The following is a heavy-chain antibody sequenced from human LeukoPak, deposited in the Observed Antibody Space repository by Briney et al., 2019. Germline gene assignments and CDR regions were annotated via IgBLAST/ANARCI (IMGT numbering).Heavy chain of an antibody. V-gene: IGHV4-59*01. CDR3: ARGTMIEGDAFDI. D-gene: IGHD3-22*01. Sequence: SETLSLTCTVSGGSIINYYWTWIRQPPGKGLEWIGNIYYSGYTSYNPSLNSRVTISVDTSKNQFSLKLSSVTAADTAVYYCARGTMIEGDAFDIWGQGTMVTVSS. CDR2: IYYSGYT. J-gene: IGHJ3*02. CDR1: GGSIINYY.